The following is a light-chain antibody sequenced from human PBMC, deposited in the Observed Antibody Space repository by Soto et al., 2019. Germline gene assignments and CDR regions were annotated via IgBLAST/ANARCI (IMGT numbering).Light chain of an antibody. CDR1: QSVGNH. J-gene: IGKJ1*01. Sequence: MVLTQSPATLSVSPGERATLSCRASQSVGNHLAWYQQKPGQAPSLLIYGASSRATGVPARFSGTGSGTDFSLTIGSLQSEDFAVYYCQQYDSWPRTFGQGTKVDIK. CDR3: QQYDSWPRT. V-gene: IGKV3-15*01. CDR2: GAS.